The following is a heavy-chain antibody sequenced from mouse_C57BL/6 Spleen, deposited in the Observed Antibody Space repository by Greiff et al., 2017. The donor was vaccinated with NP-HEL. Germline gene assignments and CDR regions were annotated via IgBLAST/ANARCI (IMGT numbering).Heavy chain of an antibody. J-gene: IGHJ2*01. D-gene: IGHD4-1*01. Sequence: QVQLQQPGAELVMPGASVKLSCKASGYTFTSYWMHWVKQRPGQGLEWIGEIDPSDSYTNYNQKFKGKSTLTVDKSSSTAYMQLSSLTSEDSAGDYCALGWENFDCWGQVTTLTVSS. CDR3: ALGWENFDC. V-gene: IGHV1-69*01. CDR2: IDPSDSYT. CDR1: GYTFTSYW.